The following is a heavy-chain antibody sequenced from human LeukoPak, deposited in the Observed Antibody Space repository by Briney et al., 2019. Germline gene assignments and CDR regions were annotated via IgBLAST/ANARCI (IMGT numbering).Heavy chain of an antibody. CDR2: ISSSSSTI. Sequence: GGSLRLSCAASGFTFSSYSMNWVRQAPGKGLEWVSYISSSSSTIYYADSVKGRFTISRDNAKNSLYLQMKSLRAEDTAVYYCARGINRVLRFLEWFDYWGQGTLVTVSS. J-gene: IGHJ4*02. CDR1: GFTFSSYS. CDR3: ARGINRVLRFLEWFDY. D-gene: IGHD3-3*01. V-gene: IGHV3-48*01.